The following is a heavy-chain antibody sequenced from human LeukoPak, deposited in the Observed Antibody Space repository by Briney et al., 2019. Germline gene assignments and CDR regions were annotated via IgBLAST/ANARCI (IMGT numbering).Heavy chain of an antibody. D-gene: IGHD2-15*01. CDR2: IKSKTDGGTT. CDR1: GFTFSNAW. Sequence: PGGSLRLSCAASGFTFSNAWMSWVRQAPGKGLEWVGRIKSKTDGGTTDYAAPVKGRFTISRDDSKNTLYLQMNRLKTEDKAVYYCTTSRRPRYCSGGSCRLTDYWGQGTLVTVSS. V-gene: IGHV3-15*01. J-gene: IGHJ4*02. CDR3: TTSRRPRYCSGGSCRLTDY.